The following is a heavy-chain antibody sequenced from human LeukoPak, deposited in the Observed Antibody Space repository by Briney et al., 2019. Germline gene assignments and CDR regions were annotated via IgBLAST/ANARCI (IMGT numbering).Heavy chain of an antibody. CDR3: ARDRGGCSSTSCYLNWFDP. J-gene: IGHJ5*02. V-gene: IGHV1-2*06. CDR1: GYIFTGYY. D-gene: IGHD2-2*01. CDR2: IDPNSGGT. Sequence: ALVRVSCSASGYIFTGYYMLWARPAPGPRLEGMGRIDPNSGGTNYAQMFQGRVTMTRDTSISTAYMELSRLTSDDTAVYYCARDRGGCSSTSCYLNWFDPWGQGTLVTVSS.